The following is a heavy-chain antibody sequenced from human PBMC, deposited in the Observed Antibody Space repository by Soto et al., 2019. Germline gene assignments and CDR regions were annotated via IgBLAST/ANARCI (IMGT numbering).Heavy chain of an antibody. CDR1: GGSISSSNYY. Sequence: SETLSLTCTVSGGSISSSNYYWSWIRQPPGKGLEWIGYIYDTGSTNYNPSLKSRVTISVDTSKNQFSLKLSSVTAAGTAVYYCARRRDSSGWFDPWGQGTLVTVSS. CDR3: ARRRDSSGWFDP. V-gene: IGHV4-61*05. J-gene: IGHJ5*02. D-gene: IGHD6-19*01. CDR2: IYDTGST.